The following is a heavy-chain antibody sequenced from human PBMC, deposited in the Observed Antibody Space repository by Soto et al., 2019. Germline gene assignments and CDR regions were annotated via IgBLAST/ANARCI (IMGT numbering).Heavy chain of an antibody. Sequence: GGSLRLSCAASGFTFSSYSMNWVRQAPGKGLERVSYISSSSSTIYYADSVKGRFTISRDNAKNSLYLQMNSLRAEDTAVYYCAREMTTPRGFGYYYYYMDVWGKGTTVTVSS. CDR1: GFTFSSYS. V-gene: IGHV3-48*01. D-gene: IGHD4-4*01. CDR3: AREMTTPRGFGYYYYYMDV. J-gene: IGHJ6*03. CDR2: ISSSSSTI.